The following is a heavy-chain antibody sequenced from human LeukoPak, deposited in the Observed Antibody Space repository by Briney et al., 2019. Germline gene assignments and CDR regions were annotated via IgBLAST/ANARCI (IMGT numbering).Heavy chain of an antibody. D-gene: IGHD3-3*01. CDR3: ARESDKHYDFWSGYLALDY. CDR2: ISSSGTTI. V-gene: IGHV3-48*01. CDR1: GFTFSSYW. J-gene: IGHJ4*02. Sequence: PGGSLRLSCAASGFTFSSYWMSWVRQAPGKGLEWVSYISSSGTTIYYADSVKGRFTISRDNAKNSLYLQMNSLRVEDTAVYYCARESDKHYDFWSGYLALDYWGQGTLVTVSS.